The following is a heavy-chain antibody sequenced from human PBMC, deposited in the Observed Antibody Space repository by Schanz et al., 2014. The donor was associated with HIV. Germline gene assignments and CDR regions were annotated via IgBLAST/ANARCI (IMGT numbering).Heavy chain of an antibody. V-gene: IGHV1-69*06. CDR3: AREGGQYKHDGMDV. D-gene: IGHD1-20*01. CDR1: GGTFSNYA. CDR2: IIPIFGTA. J-gene: IGHJ6*02. Sequence: QVQLVQSGAEVKKPGSSAKVSCKASGGTFSNYAINWVRQAPGQGLEWMGGIIPIFGTANYAQKFQGRVTMTRDTSTSTVYMELSSLRSEDTAVYYCAREGGQYKHDGMDVWGQGTTVTVSS.